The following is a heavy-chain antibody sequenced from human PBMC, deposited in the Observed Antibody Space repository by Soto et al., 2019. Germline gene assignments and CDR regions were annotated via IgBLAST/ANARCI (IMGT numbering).Heavy chain of an antibody. Sequence: PGGSLRLSCADSGFMFGNYAMSWVRQAPGKGLEWIGSIFYSGSTNYNPSLKSRVTISVDTSKNQFSLKLSSVTAADTAVYYCARTLYSYGPRFDYWGQGTLVTVSS. CDR1: GFMFGNYA. J-gene: IGHJ4*02. D-gene: IGHD5-18*01. CDR2: IFYSGST. CDR3: ARTLYSYGPRFDY. V-gene: IGHV4-59*01.